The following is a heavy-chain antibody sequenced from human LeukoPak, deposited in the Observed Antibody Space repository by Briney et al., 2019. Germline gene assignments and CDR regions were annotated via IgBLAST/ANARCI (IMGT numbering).Heavy chain of an antibody. CDR1: GFTFDDYG. CDR3: ASVLYASGSHAPYYFDF. CDR2: INWNGGST. Sequence: GGSLRLSCAASGFTFDDYGMSWVRQAPGKGLEWVSGINWNGGSTGYADSVKGRFTISRDNPKNTLYLQMNSLRAEDTAVYYCASVLYASGSHAPYYFDFWGRGTLVTVSS. V-gene: IGHV3-20*04. D-gene: IGHD3-10*01. J-gene: IGHJ4*02.